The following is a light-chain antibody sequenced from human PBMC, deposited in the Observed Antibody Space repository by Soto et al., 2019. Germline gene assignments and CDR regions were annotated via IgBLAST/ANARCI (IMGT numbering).Light chain of an antibody. CDR2: DVS. V-gene: IGLV2-14*01. CDR3: VSYTTSASYV. J-gene: IGLJ1*01. Sequence: QSALTQPASVSGSPGQSITISCTGTSSDVGGFFFVSWYQQHPGRAPKLMIYDVSNRPSGVSNRFSGSKSGNTASLTISGLQADDDADYYCVSYTTSASYVFGTGTKVTVL. CDR1: SSDVGGFFF.